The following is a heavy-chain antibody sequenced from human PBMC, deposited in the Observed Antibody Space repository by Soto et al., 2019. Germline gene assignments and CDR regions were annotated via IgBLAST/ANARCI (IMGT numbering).Heavy chain of an antibody. CDR3: AGENYGGNYYYYYGMDV. Sequence: SETLSLTCTVSGGSISSGGYYWSWIRQHPGKGLEWIGYIYYSGSTYYNPSLKSRVTISVDTSKNQFSLKLSSVTVADTAVYYCAGENYGGNYYYYYGMDVWGQGTTVTVSS. CDR1: GGSISSGGYY. V-gene: IGHV4-31*03. J-gene: IGHJ6*02. D-gene: IGHD4-17*01. CDR2: IYYSGST.